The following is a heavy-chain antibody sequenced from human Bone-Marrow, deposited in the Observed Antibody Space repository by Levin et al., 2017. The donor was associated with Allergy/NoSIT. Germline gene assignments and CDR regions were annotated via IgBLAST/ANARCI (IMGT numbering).Heavy chain of an antibody. CDR3: ARLINVFEWPNAVDS. CDR1: HDSIANSNYF. J-gene: IGHJ4*02. V-gene: IGHV4-39*02. Sequence: PSETLSLTCTVSHDSIANSNYFWGWIRQPPGKGLEWIASMSYRGTTYYNPSLKSRVSISVDTSKNYLSLKLSSVTAADTAVYYCARLINVFEWPNAVDSWGQGALVTVSS. D-gene: IGHD3-9*01. CDR2: MSYRGTT.